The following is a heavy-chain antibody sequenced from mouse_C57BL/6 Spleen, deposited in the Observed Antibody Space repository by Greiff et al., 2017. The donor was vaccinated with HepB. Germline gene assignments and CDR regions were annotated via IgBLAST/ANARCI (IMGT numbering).Heavy chain of an antibody. D-gene: IGHD1-1*01. V-gene: IGHV5-6*01. Sequence: VQLKESGGDLVKPGGSLKLSCAASGFTFSSYGMSWVRQTPDKRLEWVATISSGGSYTYYPDSVKGRFTISRDNAKNTLYLQMSSLKSEDTAMYYCARHHTVVAYYFDYWGQGTTLTVSS. CDR1: GFTFSSYG. CDR3: ARHHTVVAYYFDY. CDR2: ISSGGSYT. J-gene: IGHJ2*01.